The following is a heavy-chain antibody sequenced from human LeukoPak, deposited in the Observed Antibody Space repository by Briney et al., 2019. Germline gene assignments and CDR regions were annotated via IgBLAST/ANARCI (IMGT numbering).Heavy chain of an antibody. V-gene: IGHV4-34*01. D-gene: IGHD4-17*01. Sequence: SETLSLTCAVYGVSFSGYYWSWIRQPPGKGLEWIGEINHSGSTNYNPSLKSRVTISVDTSKNQFSLKLSSVTAADTAVYYCVRRVTTLDYWGQGTLVTVSS. CDR3: VRRVTTLDY. J-gene: IGHJ4*02. CDR1: GVSFSGYY. CDR2: INHSGST.